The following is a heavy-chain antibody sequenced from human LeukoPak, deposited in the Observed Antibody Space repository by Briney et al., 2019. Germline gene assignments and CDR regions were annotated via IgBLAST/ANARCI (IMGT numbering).Heavy chain of an antibody. CDR3: ASGSYDSRLLDY. D-gene: IGHD3-22*01. V-gene: IGHV4-34*01. Sequence: SETLSLTCAAYGGSFSGYYWSWIRQPPGKGLEWTGEINHSGSTNYNPSLKSRVTISVDTSKNQFSLKLSSVTAADTAVYYCASGSYDSRLLDYWGQGTLVTVSS. CDR2: INHSGST. CDR1: GGSFSGYY. J-gene: IGHJ4*02.